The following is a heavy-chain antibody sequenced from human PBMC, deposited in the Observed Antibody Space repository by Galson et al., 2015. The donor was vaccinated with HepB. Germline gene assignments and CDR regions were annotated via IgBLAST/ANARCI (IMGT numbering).Heavy chain of an antibody. CDR2: IYYSGST. J-gene: IGHJ6*02. CDR3: VRRGYCSGGGCYTANYYYGMDV. V-gene: IGHV4-31*03. D-gene: IGHD2-15*01. CDR1: GGSISSGGYY. Sequence: TLSLTCTVSGGSISSGGYYWSWIRQLPGRDLEWIGYIYYSGSTYYNPSLKSRVSISADTSKNQFSLKLSSVAAADTAVYYCVRRGYCSGGGCYTANYYYGMDVWGQGTTVTVSS.